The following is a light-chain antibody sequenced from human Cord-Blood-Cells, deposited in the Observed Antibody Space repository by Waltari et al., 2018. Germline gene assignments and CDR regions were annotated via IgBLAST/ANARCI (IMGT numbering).Light chain of an antibody. CDR2: WAS. CDR3: QQYYSTPYS. Sequence: DIVMTPSPDSLAVSLGARATINCTSSPSVLYSSNNKNYLAWYQQKPGQPPKLLIYWASTRESGVPDRFSGSGSGTDFTLTISSLQAEDVAVYYCQQYYSTPYSFGQGTKLEIK. J-gene: IGKJ2*03. CDR1: PSVLYSSNNKNY. V-gene: IGKV4-1*01.